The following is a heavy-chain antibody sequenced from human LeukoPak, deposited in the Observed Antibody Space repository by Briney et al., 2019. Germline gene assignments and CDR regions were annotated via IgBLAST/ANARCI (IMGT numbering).Heavy chain of an antibody. CDR1: GFTFNSYA. V-gene: IGHV3-23*01. CDR2: IGGSGDNT. CDR3: AKDRLGYDSLGKFFDY. D-gene: IGHD3-22*01. J-gene: IGHJ4*02. Sequence: GGSLRLSCAASGFTFNSYAMSWVRQAPGTGLEWVSAIGGSGDNTYYADSVKGRFTISRDNPKNTLYLQMNSLRAEDTAVYYCAKDRLGYDSLGKFFDYWGQGTLVTVSS.